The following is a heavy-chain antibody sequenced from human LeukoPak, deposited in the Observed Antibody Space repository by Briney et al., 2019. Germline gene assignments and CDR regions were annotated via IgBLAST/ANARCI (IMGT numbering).Heavy chain of an antibody. J-gene: IGHJ2*01. CDR3: AKGASRITEDCGGDCYPYYWYFDL. V-gene: IGHV3-30*04. CDR2: ISYDGSNK. D-gene: IGHD2-21*02. CDR1: GFTFSSYA. Sequence: PGRSLRLSCAASGFTFSSYAMHWVRQAPGKGLEWVAVISYDGSNKYYADSVKGRFTISRDNSKNTLYLQMNSLRAEDTAVYYCAKGASRITEDCGGDCYPYYWYFDLWGRGTLVTVSS.